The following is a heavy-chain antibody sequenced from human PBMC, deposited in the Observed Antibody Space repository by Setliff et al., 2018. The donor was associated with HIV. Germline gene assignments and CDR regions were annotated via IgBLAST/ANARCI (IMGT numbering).Heavy chain of an antibody. CDR3: TRGPEGVAGGDY. D-gene: IGHD3-3*01. Sequence: PSETLSLTCTVSGDSISSHYWNWIRQPPGKALEWIGYIYYSGSTNYNPSFKSRVTISVDRSKSRFSLKLSSVTAADTAIYYCTRGPEGVAGGDYWGQGILVTVSS. J-gene: IGHJ4*02. CDR2: IYYSGST. CDR1: GDSISSHY. V-gene: IGHV4-59*11.